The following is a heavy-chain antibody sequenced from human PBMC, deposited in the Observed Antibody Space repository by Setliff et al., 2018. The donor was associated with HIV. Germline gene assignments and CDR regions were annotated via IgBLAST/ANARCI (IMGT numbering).Heavy chain of an antibody. Sequence: SETLSLTCTVSGGSISSGSYYWNWIRQPAGKGLEWIGNIYHSGSTLYKPSLKSRVTMSVDTSKNQFSLKLNSVTAADTAVYHCARLSSYRSSSYYFDYWGQGALVTV. CDR2: IYHSGST. CDR1: GGSISSGSYY. CDR3: ARLSSYRSSSYYFDY. J-gene: IGHJ4*02. D-gene: IGHD6-6*01. V-gene: IGHV4-39*01.